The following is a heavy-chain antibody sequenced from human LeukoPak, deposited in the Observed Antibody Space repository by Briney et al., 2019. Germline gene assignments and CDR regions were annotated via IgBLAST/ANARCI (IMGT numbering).Heavy chain of an antibody. D-gene: IGHD5-24*01. CDR3: ASGGDGYTYDAFDI. CDR2: ISYSGST. CDR1: GGSISNYY. V-gene: IGHV4-59*01. Sequence: PSETLSLTCTVSGGSISNYYWNWLRQPPGKGLEWIGYISYSGSTNYNPSLKSRVTISVDTSKNQFSLKLSSVTAADTAVYYCASGGDGYTYDAFDIWGQGTMVTVSS. J-gene: IGHJ3*02.